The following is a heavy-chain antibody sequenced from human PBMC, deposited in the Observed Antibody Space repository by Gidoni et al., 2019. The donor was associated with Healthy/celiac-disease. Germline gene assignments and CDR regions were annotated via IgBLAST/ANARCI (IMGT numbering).Heavy chain of an antibody. CDR1: GGSISSSRYY. V-gene: IGHV4-39*01. CDR2: SSYSGST. Sequence: LQLQESGPGLVKPSETLSLTCTFSGGSISSSRYYCGWIRQPPGKGLEWFWSSSYSGSTYVNPSLKSRVTISADTSKNQFSLKLSSVTAADTAVYYCSSSGYYYVKAFDIWGQGTMVTVSS. D-gene: IGHD3-22*01. J-gene: IGHJ3*02. CDR3: SSSGYYYVKAFDI.